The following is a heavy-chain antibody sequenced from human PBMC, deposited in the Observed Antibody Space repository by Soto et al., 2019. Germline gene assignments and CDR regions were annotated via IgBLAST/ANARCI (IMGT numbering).Heavy chain of an antibody. CDR2: ISAYNGNT. Sequence: ASVKVSCKASGYTFTSYGISWVRQAPGQGLEWMGWISAYNGNTNYAQKLQGRVTMTTDTSTSTAYMELRSLRSDDTAVYYCARTTYWGGDCGYNNWFDPWGQGTLVTVSS. CDR1: GYTFTSYG. V-gene: IGHV1-18*01. D-gene: IGHD2-21*02. CDR3: ARTTYWGGDCGYNNWFDP. J-gene: IGHJ5*02.